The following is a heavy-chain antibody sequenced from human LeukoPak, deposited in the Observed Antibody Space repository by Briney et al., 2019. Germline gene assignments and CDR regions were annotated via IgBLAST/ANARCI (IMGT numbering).Heavy chain of an antibody. D-gene: IGHD6-13*01. Sequence: SETRSLACTVDGGSISSSSYYWGWIRQPPVKGREGIGSIYYSGSTSYNPSLKSPVTISVDTSKNQFSLKLSSVTAADTAVYYCARGRPPIAAAGRTLDPWGQGTLVTVSS. V-gene: IGHV4-39*07. CDR2: IYYSGST. J-gene: IGHJ5*02. CDR3: ARGRPPIAAAGRTLDP. CDR1: GGSISSSSYY.